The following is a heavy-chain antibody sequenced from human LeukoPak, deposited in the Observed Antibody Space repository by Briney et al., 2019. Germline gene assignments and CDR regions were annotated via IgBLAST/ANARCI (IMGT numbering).Heavy chain of an antibody. J-gene: IGHJ4*02. D-gene: IGHD1-26*01. Sequence: GGSLRLSCAASGFTFSSYWMHWVRQAPGKGLVWVSRINSDGSSTSYADSVKGRFTISRDNAKNALFLQMNSLRADDTAVYYCASALGGQGGHWGQGTLVTVSS. V-gene: IGHV3-74*01. CDR1: GFTFSSYW. CDR3: ASALGGQGGH. CDR2: INSDGSST.